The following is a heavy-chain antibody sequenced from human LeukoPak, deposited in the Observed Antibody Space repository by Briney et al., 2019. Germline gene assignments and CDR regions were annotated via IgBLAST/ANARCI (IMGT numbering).Heavy chain of an antibody. CDR2: IRYDGKNK. J-gene: IGHJ5*02. CDR1: GFTFTTRA. Sequence: GGSLRLSCAASGFTFTTRAMHWVRQAPGKGLEWVAYIRYDGKNKNYADSVKGRFTISRDNSKDMLYLQMNSLRPEDTAVYYCAKGDDYGANTRLPKYNWFDPWGQGTLVTVSS. D-gene: IGHD4-23*01. V-gene: IGHV3-30*02. CDR3: AKGDDYGANTRLPKYNWFDP.